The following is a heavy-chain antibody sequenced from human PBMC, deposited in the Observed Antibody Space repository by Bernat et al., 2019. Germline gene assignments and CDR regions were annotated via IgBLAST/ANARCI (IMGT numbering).Heavy chain of an antibody. D-gene: IGHD1-20*01. CDR2: IYYSGTT. J-gene: IGHJ3*02. Sequence: QLQLQESGPGLVKPSETLSLTCTVSGGSISSSSYYWGWIRQPPGKGLEWIGTIYYSGTTYYNPSLKSRVTISVDTSKNRFSLKRSAVTAADTAVYYCARRIAGTARQNAFDIWGQGTMATVPS. V-gene: IGHV4-39*01. CDR3: ARRIAGTARQNAFDI. CDR1: GGSISSSSYY.